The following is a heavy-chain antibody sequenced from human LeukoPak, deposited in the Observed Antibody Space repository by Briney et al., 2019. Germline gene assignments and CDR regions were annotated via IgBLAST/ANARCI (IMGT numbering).Heavy chain of an antibody. CDR1: GFTFSNYA. CDR3: ARDSLDAYYYDSSGYPLDY. V-gene: IGHV3-48*04. J-gene: IGHJ4*02. CDR2: ISSSSSTI. Sequence: GGSLRLSCAATGFTFSNYAMSWVRQAPGKGLEWVSYISSSSSTIYYADSVKGRFTISRDNAKNSLYLQMNSLRAEDTAVYYCARDSLDAYYYDSSGYPLDYWGQGTLVTVSS. D-gene: IGHD3-22*01.